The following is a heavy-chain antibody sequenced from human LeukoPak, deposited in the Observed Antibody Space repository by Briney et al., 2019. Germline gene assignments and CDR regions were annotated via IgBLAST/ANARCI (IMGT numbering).Heavy chain of an antibody. V-gene: IGHV3-30*02. D-gene: IGHD6-13*01. CDR1: GFTFSSYG. CDR3: AKDAGPTRIIAAAGTLFDY. CDR2: IWYDGSNK. Sequence: GGSLRLSCAASGFTFSSYGMHWVRQAPGKGLEWVAVIWYDGSNKYYADSVKGRFTISRDNSKNTLYLQMNSLRAEDTAVYYCAKDAGPTRIIAAAGTLFDYWGQGTLVTVSS. J-gene: IGHJ4*02.